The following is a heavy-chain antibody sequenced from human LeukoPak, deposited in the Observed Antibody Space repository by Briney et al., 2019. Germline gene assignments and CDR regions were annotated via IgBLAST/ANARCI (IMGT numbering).Heavy chain of an antibody. CDR2: IYTSGST. V-gene: IGHV4-61*02. CDR1: GGSVSSGSYY. J-gene: IGHJ4*02. CDR3: ARDLAARQYFDY. Sequence: PSQTLSLTCTVSGGSVSSGSYYWSWIRQPAGKGLEWIGRIYTSGSTNYNPSLKSRVTISVDTSKNQFSLKLSSVTAADTAVYYCARDLAARQYFDYWGQGTLVTVSS. D-gene: IGHD6-6*01.